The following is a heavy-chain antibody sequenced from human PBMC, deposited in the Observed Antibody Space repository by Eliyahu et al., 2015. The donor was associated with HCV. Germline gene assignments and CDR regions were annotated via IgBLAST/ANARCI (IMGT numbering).Heavy chain of an antibody. Sequence: EVQLVESGGALVQPGGSLXLXCXASGFTFSSYDMHWVRQATGKGLEWVSAIGTAGDTYYPDSVKGRFTISRENAKNSLYLQMNSLRAGDTAVYYCARRGYSYGHFDYWGQGTLVTVSS. CDR3: ARRGYSYGHFDY. J-gene: IGHJ4*02. D-gene: IGHD5-18*01. V-gene: IGHV3-13*01. CDR1: GFTFSSYD. CDR2: IGTAGDT.